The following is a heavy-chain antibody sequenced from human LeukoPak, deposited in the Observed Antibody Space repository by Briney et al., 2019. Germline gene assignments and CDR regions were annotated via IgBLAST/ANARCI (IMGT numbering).Heavy chain of an antibody. CDR1: GFTFSSYA. J-gene: IGHJ4*02. V-gene: IGHV3-48*01. Sequence: GGSLRLSCAASGFTFSSYAMSWVRQAPGKGLEWVSYIGGDGVAFYADSVKGRFTMSKDDARKSLYLQMSSLRVEDTALYYCAKDRANWAIDDWGQGTQVTVSS. D-gene: IGHD2-2*02. CDR3: AKDRANWAIDD. CDR2: IGGDGVA.